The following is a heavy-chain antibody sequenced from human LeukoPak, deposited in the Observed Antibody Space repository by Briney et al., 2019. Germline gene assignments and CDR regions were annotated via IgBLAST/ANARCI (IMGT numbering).Heavy chain of an antibody. CDR1: GFTFSSYG. Sequence: GGSLRLSCAASGFTFSSYGMHWVRQAPGKGLEWVAFIRYDGSNKYYADSVKGRFTISRDNSKNTLYLQMNSLRAEDTAVYYCAKDPAVTKQRAMSDYWGQGTLVTVSS. CDR2: IRYDGSNK. CDR3: AKDPAVTKQRAMSDY. J-gene: IGHJ4*02. D-gene: IGHD4-17*01. V-gene: IGHV3-30*02.